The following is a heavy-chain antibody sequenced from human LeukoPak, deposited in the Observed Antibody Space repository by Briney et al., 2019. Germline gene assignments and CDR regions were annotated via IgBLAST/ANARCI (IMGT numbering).Heavy chain of an antibody. CDR3: ARDRYYVPDY. J-gene: IGHJ4*02. CDR1: GFSFSTSW. CDR2: ITSDGGTT. D-gene: IGHD3-16*01. Sequence: PGGSLRLSCAASGFSFSTSWMHWLRQGPGRGLVWVSRITSDGGTTIYADSVKGRFSISRDNSKNTLFLQMNSLRADDTAVYYCARDRYYVPDYWGQGTLVTVSS. V-gene: IGHV3-74*01.